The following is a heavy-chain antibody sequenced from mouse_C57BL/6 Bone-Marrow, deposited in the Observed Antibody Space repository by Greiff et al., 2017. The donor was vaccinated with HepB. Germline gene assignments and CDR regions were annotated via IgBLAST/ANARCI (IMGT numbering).Heavy chain of an antibody. CDR2: IWSGGST. CDR3: ARVRWLLPYWYFDV. D-gene: IGHD2-3*01. J-gene: IGHJ1*03. V-gene: IGHV2-2*01. Sequence: VQLKESGPGLVQPSQRLSITCTVSGFSLTSYGVHWVRQSPGKGLEWLGVIWSGGSTDYNAAFISRLSISKDNSKSQVFFKMNSLQADDTAIYYCARVRWLLPYWYFDVWGTGTTVTVSS. CDR1: GFSLTSYG.